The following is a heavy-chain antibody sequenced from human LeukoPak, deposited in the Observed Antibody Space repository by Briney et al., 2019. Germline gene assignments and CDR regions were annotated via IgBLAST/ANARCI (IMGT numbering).Heavy chain of an antibody. CDR1: GFSFSNAW. J-gene: IGHJ4*02. V-gene: IGHV3-15*01. CDR3: TTDLGTYYHGSQRLIPIDY. Sequence: GGSLRLSCATSGFSFSNAWMSWVRQAPGKGLEWIGRIKSKTDGETTNYAEPVRGRFTISRDDSKSAVYLQMNSLKIEDTAVYYCTTDLGTYYHGSQRLIPIDYWGQGTLVTVSS. CDR2: IKSKTDGETT. D-gene: IGHD3-10*01.